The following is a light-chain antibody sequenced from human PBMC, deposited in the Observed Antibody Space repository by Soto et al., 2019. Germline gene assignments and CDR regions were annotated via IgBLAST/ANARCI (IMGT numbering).Light chain of an antibody. J-gene: IGKJ1*01. CDR2: DAS. Sequence: DIQLTQSPSTLSAYVGDRVNITCRASQSISDWLAWYQQKAGKAPELLISDASTLATGVPSRFSGSGSGTEFTLTISSLQPEDFATYYCLQHNSGPRTFGQGTKVDIK. CDR3: LQHNSGPRT. V-gene: IGKV1-5*01. CDR1: QSISDW.